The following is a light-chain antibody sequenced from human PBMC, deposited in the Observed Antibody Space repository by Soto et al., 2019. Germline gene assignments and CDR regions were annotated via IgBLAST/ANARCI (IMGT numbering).Light chain of an antibody. V-gene: IGLV1-40*01. J-gene: IGLJ2*01. CDR2: GNS. Sequence: LTQPHSVSGAPGQRVTISCTGSSSNIGAGYDVHWYQQLPGTAPKLLIYGNSNRPSGVPDRFSGSKSGTSASLAITGLQAEDEADYYCQSYDSSLSAHVVFGGGTKLTVL. CDR1: SSNIGAGYD. CDR3: QSYDSSLSAHVV.